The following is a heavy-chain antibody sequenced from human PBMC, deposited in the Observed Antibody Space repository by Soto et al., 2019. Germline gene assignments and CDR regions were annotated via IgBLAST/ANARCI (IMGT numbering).Heavy chain of an antibody. CDR3: AKDTGYCSGGSCESGWFDP. CDR1: GFTFSSYG. Sequence: QVQLVESGGGVVQPGRSLRLSCAASGFTFSSYGMHWVRQAPGKGLEWGAVISYDGSNKYYADSVKGRFTISRDNSKNTLYLQMNSMRAEDTDVYYCAKDTGYCSGGSCESGWFDPWGQGTLVTVSS. J-gene: IGHJ5*02. D-gene: IGHD2-15*01. V-gene: IGHV3-30*18. CDR2: ISYDGSNK.